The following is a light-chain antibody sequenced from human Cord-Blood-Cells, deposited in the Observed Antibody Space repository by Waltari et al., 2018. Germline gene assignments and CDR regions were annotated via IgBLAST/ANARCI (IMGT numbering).Light chain of an antibody. CDR1: QGVSSY. J-gene: IGKJ4*01. Sequence: EIVLTQSPATLSLSPGERATISCRASQGVSSYLAWYQQNPGQAPRLLIFDASNRATGIPARFSGSGSGTDFTLTISSLEPEDFAVYYCQQRSNWLTFGGGTKVEIK. CDR3: QQRSNWLT. V-gene: IGKV3-11*01. CDR2: DAS.